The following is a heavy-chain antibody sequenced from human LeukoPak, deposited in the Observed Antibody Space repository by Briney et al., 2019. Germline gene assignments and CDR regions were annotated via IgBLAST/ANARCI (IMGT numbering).Heavy chain of an antibody. CDR1: GYSISRGYY. V-gene: IGHV4-38-2*02. CDR2: VHHTGST. Sequence: KTSETLSLTCNVSGYSISRGYYWGWIRQPPGKGLEWIGSVHHTGSTYYNPSLRSRVSISVDKSTNHISLEVTSVTAADTAVYYCARDSQTWLRSTSHYYGMDVWGQGTTVTVSS. J-gene: IGHJ6*02. CDR3: ARDSQTWLRSTSHYYGMDV. D-gene: IGHD2-2*01.